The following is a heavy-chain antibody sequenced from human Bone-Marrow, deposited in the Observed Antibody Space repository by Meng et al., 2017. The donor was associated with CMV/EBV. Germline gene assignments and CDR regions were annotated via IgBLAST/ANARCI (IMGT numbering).Heavy chain of an antibody. V-gene: IGHV3-66*02. D-gene: IGHD4-23*01. J-gene: IGHJ4*01. CDR2: TYSGGDT. Sequence: GGSLRLSCAPSGFSVSSNYMSWVRQAPGKGLEWVSITYSGGDTYYADSVKGRFTISRDSSKNTVYLQMNSLTPEDTAVYYCAGSTVVKVGGVGGRGSLVTVSS. CDR3: AGSTVVKVGGV. CDR1: GFSVSSNY.